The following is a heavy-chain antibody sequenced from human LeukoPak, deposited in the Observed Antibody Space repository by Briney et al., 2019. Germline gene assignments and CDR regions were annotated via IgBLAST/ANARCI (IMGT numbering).Heavy chain of an antibody. V-gene: IGHV3-53*01. CDR2: TYTGGNS. J-gene: IGHJ3*02. CDR3: ARGGRGSAAVVAPRSFDI. D-gene: IGHD3-22*01. CDR1: GFTVSSIH. Sequence: GGYLRRYCAASGFTVSSIHMVWVRQAPGKGLEWVSVTYTGGNSYYADSVKGRFIISRDISKNTLYLQMNSLRAEDSALYYCARGGRGSAAVVAPRSFDIWGQGTMVTVSS.